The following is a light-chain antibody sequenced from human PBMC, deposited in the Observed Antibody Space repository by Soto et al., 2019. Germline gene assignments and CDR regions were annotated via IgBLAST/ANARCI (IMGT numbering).Light chain of an antibody. CDR1: SSDVGGHNY. J-gene: IGLJ1*01. CDR3: CSYAGSYTYV. V-gene: IGLV2-11*01. CDR2: SVS. Sequence: VLTQPRSVSGSPGQSVTISCTGTSSDVGGHNYVSWYQQYPGKAPKLLLSSVSKRPSGVPDRFSGSKSGNTASLTISGLQAEDEADYYCCSYAGSYTYVFGTGTKVTVL.